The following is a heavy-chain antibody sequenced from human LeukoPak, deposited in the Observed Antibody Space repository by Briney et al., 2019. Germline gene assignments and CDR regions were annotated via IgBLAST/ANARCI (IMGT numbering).Heavy chain of an antibody. Sequence: GGSLRLSCAASGFTVSSNYMSWVRQAPGKGLEWVGRIKSKNDGGTTEYAAPVRGRFTISRDDSENTLSLQMNSLKIEDTAVYYCTKVIRGYSGSIDYWGQGTLVTVSS. CDR1: GFTVSSNY. CDR3: TKVIRGYSGSIDY. J-gene: IGHJ4*02. CDR2: IKSKNDGGTT. D-gene: IGHD5-12*01. V-gene: IGHV3-15*01.